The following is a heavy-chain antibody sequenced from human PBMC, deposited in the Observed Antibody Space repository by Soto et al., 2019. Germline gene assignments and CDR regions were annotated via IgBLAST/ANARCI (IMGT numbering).Heavy chain of an antibody. CDR1: GGSFSGYY. CDR2: INHSGST. CDR3: ARDWHNCSGGSCPVRARVYWYFDL. Sequence: PSETLSLTCAVYGGSFSGYYWSWIRQPPGKGLEWIGEINHSGSTNYNPSLKSRVTISVDTSKNQFSLKLSSVTAADTAVYYCARDWHNCSGGSCPVRARVYWYFDLWGRGTLVTVSS. J-gene: IGHJ2*01. D-gene: IGHD2-15*01. V-gene: IGHV4-34*01.